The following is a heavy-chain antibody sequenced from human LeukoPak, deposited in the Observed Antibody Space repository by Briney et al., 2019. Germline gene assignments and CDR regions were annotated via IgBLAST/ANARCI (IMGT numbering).Heavy chain of an antibody. Sequence: GGSLRLSCAASGFTFSSYAMSWVRQAPGKGLEWVSAISGSGGSTYYADSVKGRFTIPRDNSKSTLYLQMNSLRAEDTAVYYCATGLSLGYCSGGSCPYGMDVWGKGTTVTVSS. D-gene: IGHD2-15*01. J-gene: IGHJ6*04. CDR3: ATGLSLGYCSGGSCPYGMDV. CDR1: GFTFSSYA. CDR2: ISGSGGST. V-gene: IGHV3-23*01.